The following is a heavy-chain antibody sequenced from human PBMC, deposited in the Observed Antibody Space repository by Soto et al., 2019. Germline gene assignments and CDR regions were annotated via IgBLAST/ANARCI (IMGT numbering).Heavy chain of an antibody. D-gene: IGHD4-17*01. V-gene: IGHV1-69*06. CDR3: ARVRRAYGDYVFYY. Sequence: QVQLVQSGAEVKKPRSSVKVSCKASGGTFSSYAISWVRQAPGQGLEWMGGIIPIFGTANYAQKFQGRVTITADNPTRTAYMELSSLGSEDTAVYYCARVRRAYGDYVFYYWCQGTLVTVSS. CDR1: GGTFSSYA. J-gene: IGHJ4*02. CDR2: IIPIFGTA.